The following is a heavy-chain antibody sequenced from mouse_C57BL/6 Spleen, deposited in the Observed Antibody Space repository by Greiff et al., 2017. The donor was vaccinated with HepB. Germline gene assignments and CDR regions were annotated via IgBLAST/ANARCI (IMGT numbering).Heavy chain of an antibody. Sequence: EVQLQQSGPELVKPGASVKMSCKASGYTFTDYNMHWVKQSHGKSLEWIGYINPNNGGTSYNQKFKGKATLTVNKSSSTAYMELRSLTSEDSAVYYCARPTTVVAPFDYWGQGTTLTVSS. CDR2: INPNNGGT. V-gene: IGHV1-22*01. D-gene: IGHD1-1*01. CDR3: ARPTTVVAPFDY. CDR1: GYTFTDYN. J-gene: IGHJ2*01.